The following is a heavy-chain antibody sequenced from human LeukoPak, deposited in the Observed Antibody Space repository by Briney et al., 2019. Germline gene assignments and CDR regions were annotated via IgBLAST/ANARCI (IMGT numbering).Heavy chain of an antibody. J-gene: IGHJ6*04. D-gene: IGHD3-9*01. Sequence: ASVKVSCKASGYTFTSYYMHWVRQAPGQGLEWMGIINPSGGSTSYAQKFQGRVTMTRDTSTSTVYMELSSLRSEDTAVYYCARAQGEVHDILTGYYKRDYYYYYGMDVWGKGTTVTVSS. CDR2: INPSGGST. CDR1: GYTFTSYY. CDR3: ARAQGEVHDILTGYYKRDYYYYYGMDV. V-gene: IGHV1-46*01.